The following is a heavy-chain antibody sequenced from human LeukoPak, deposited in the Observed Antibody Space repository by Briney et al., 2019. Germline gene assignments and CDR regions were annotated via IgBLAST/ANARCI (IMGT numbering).Heavy chain of an antibody. CDR3: ARGVVAYYYDSSTYYDS. J-gene: IGHJ5*01. D-gene: IGHD3-22*01. CDR2: IYPSGSS. CDR1: GGSFSGYY. Sequence: PSETLSLTCAVYGGSFSGYYWSWIRHPPGKGLEWIAYIYPSGSSYYNPSLMSRVTISVNRSKNQFSLKLTSVTAADTAVYYCARGVVAYYYDSSTYYDSWGQGALVTVSS. V-gene: IGHV4-34*01.